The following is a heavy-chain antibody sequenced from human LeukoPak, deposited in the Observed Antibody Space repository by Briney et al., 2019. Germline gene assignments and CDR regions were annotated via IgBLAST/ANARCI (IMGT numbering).Heavy chain of an antibody. Sequence: GGSLRLSCAASGFTFSSNGMHWVRQAPGKGLEWVAVIWYDGSNKYYADSVKGRFTISRDNSKNTLYLQMNSLRAEDTAVYYCARDRGGYCSGGSCYSLQHWGQGTLVTVSS. V-gene: IGHV3-33*01. J-gene: IGHJ1*01. CDR1: GFTFSSNG. D-gene: IGHD2-15*01. CDR3: ARDRGGYCSGGSCYSLQH. CDR2: IWYDGSNK.